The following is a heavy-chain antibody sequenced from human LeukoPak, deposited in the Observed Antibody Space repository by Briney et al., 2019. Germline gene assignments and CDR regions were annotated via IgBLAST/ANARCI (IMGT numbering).Heavy chain of an antibody. CDR2: ISSSGSTI. CDR3: ARESRWAAAGFQH. D-gene: IGHD6-13*01. V-gene: IGHV3-48*03. J-gene: IGHJ1*01. Sequence: GGSLRLSCAASGFTFSSYEMNWVRQAPGKGLEWVSYISSSGSTIYYADSVKGRFTISRDNAKNSLYLQTNSLRAEDTAVYYCARESRWAAAGFQHWGQGTLVTVSS. CDR1: GFTFSSYE.